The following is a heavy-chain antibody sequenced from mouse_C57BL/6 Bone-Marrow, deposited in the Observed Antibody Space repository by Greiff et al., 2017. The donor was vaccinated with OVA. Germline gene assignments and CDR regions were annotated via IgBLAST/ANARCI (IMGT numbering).Heavy chain of an antibody. Sequence: EVKVEESGGGLVKPGGSLKLSCAASGFTFSDYGMHWVRQAPEKGLEWVTYISSGSSTIYYADTVKGRFTISRDNAKNTLFLQMTSLRSEDTAMYYCASPYSNYAMDYWGQGTSVTVSS. CDR1: GFTFSDYG. CDR2: ISSGSSTI. CDR3: ASPYSNYAMDY. V-gene: IGHV5-17*01. J-gene: IGHJ4*01. D-gene: IGHD2-5*01.